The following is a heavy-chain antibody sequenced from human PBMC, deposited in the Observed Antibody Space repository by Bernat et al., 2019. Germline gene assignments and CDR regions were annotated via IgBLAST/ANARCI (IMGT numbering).Heavy chain of an antibody. CDR2: IYYSGST. CDR3: ARSAAAAGFSDY. Sequence: QVQLQESGPGLVKPSETLSLTCTVSGGSISSYYWSWIRQPPGKGLEWIGYIYYSGSTNYNPSLKSRVTISVDTSKNQFSLKLSSVTAADMAVYYCARSAAAAGFSDYWGQGTLVTVSS. V-gene: IGHV4-59*01. CDR1: GGSISSYY. J-gene: IGHJ4*02. D-gene: IGHD6-13*01.